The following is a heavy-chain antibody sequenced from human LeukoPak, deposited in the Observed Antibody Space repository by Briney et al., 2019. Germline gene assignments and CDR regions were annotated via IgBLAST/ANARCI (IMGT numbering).Heavy chain of an antibody. CDR2: ISYDGSNK. D-gene: IGHD2/OR15-2a*01. J-gene: IGHJ4*02. V-gene: IGHV3-30*17. CDR1: GFTFSASA. Sequence: GGSLRLSCAASGFTFSASAMHWVRQAPGKGPECVAVISYDGSNKYYADPVKGRFTISRDNSKNTLYLQMNSLRTEDTAVYYCARGPQPLLSTTNPFDYWGQGTLVTVSS. CDR3: ARGPQPLLSTTNPFDY.